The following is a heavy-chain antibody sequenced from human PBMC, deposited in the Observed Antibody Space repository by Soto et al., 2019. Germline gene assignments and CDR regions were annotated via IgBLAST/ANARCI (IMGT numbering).Heavy chain of an antibody. V-gene: IGHV4-59*12. Sequence: SETLSLTCSVSGGSISGSYWSWIRQSPGKGLEWLGYVYYTGSTNYSPSLRSRVSISVDTSKNEFSLRLSSVIAADTAVYFCAGSVAVTDAQIDYWGQGTQVIVSS. J-gene: IGHJ4*02. D-gene: IGHD3-10*01. CDR3: AGSVAVTDAQIDY. CDR1: GGSISGSY. CDR2: VYYTGST.